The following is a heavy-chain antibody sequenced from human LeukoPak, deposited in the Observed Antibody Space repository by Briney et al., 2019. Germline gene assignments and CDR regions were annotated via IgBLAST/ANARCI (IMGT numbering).Heavy chain of an antibody. J-gene: IGHJ5*02. V-gene: IGHV4-34*01. CDR2: INHSGST. CDR3: ARGLRGSGSPGRWFDP. D-gene: IGHD3-10*01. Sequence: PSETLSLTCAVYGGSFSGYYWSWIRQPPGKGLEWIGEINHSGSTNYNPSLKSRVTISVDTSKNQFSLKLSSVTAADTAVYYCARGLRGSGSPGRWFDPWGQGTLVTVSS. CDR1: GGSFSGYY.